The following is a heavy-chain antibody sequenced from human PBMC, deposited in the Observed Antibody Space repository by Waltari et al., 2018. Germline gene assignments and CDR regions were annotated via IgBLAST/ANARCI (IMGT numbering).Heavy chain of an antibody. CDR3: ATGLEDSDSASRPFDV. CDR2: VDPEDGGS. Sequence: VLLLQSGAAVKKHGTTVTISCKLAAFTITTYYLPWVQQAPGKGLHWMGLVDPEDGGSICSENFQGRVTMTADTSTDTDYMQLSSLTSDDTAIYYCATGLEDSDSASRPFDVWGQGTMVTVS. J-gene: IGHJ3*01. V-gene: IGHV1-69-2*01. CDR1: AFTITTYY. D-gene: IGHD1-26*01.